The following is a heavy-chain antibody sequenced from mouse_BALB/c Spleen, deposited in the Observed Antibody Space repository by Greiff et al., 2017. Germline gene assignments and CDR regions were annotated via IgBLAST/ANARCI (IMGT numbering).Heavy chain of an antibody. CDR3: ARSETTMIATWNYLDY. V-gene: IGHV1S41*01. CDR1: GYTFTSYW. D-gene: IGHD2-4*01. Sequence: DLVKPGASVKLSCKASGYTFTSYWINWIKQRPGQGLEWIGRIAPGSGSTYYNEMFKGKATLTVDTSSSTAYIQLSSLSSEDSAVYFCARSETTMIATWNYLDYWGQGTTLTVSS. J-gene: IGHJ2*01. CDR2: IAPGSGST.